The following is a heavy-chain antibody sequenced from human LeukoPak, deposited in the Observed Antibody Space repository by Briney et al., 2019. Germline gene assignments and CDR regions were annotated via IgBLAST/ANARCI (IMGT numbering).Heavy chain of an antibody. CDR2: INWNGGST. V-gene: IGHV3-20*04. D-gene: IGHD6-13*01. CDR3: ARVQYSSSWYAYYYYYMDV. Sequence: GGSLRLSCAASGFTFSSFSMNWVRQAPGKGLEWVSGINWNGGSTGYADSVKGRFTISRDNAKNSLYLQMNSLRAEDTALYYCARVQYSSSWYAYYYYYMDVWGKGTTVTVSS. CDR1: GFTFSSFS. J-gene: IGHJ6*03.